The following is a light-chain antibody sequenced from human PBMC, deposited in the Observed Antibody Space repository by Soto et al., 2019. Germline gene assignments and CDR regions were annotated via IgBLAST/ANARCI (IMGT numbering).Light chain of an antibody. V-gene: IGKV1-39*01. CDR2: ESS. CDR1: QNIVTY. J-gene: IGKJ5*01. Sequence: DVQMTQSPSSLSASVGDRVTITCRASQNIVTYLNWYQQKPGKAPKLLIYESSNFQSGVSSRFSGSGSETDFTLTISSLQPEDSATYFCQETYSIPITFGQGTRLEIK. CDR3: QETYSIPIT.